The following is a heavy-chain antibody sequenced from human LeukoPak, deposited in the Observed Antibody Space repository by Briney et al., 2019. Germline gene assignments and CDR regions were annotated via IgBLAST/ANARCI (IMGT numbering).Heavy chain of an antibody. CDR2: IYTSGSA. V-gene: IGHV4-4*07. CDR3: ARDLITIFGVPRYRFDP. D-gene: IGHD3-3*01. J-gene: IGHJ5*02. Sequence: SETLSLTCTVSGGSISSYYWSWIRQPAGKGLEWIGRIYTSGSANYNPSLKSRVTMSVDTSKNQFSLKLSSVTAADTAVYYCARDLITIFGVPRYRFDPWGQGTLVTVSS. CDR1: GGSISSYY.